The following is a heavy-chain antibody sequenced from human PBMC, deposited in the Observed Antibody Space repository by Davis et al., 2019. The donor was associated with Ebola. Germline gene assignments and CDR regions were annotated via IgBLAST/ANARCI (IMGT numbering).Heavy chain of an antibody. CDR3: ARHEAVQYYDILTIRSRNPSYYYYGMDV. Sequence: GESLKISCQGSGYSFTSYWIGWVRQMPGKGLEWVRIIYPGDSDTRSSPYFQGQVTISADKSISTAYLQWSSLKASDTAMYYCARHEAVQYYDILTIRSRNPSYYYYGMDVWGQGTTVTVSS. CDR2: IYPGDSDT. J-gene: IGHJ6*02. CDR1: GYSFTSYW. D-gene: IGHD3-9*01. V-gene: IGHV5-51*01.